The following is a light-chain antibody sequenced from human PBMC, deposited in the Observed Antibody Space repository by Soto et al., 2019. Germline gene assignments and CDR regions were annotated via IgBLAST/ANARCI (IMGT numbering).Light chain of an antibody. CDR3: RQTLQTWT. V-gene: IGKV2-28*01. CDR2: LGS. Sequence: DIVMTQSPLSLPVTPGEPASISCRSSQSLLHNNGYNYLDWYLQKPGQSPQLLIYLGSNRASGVPDRFSGSGSGTDFTLKISRVEAEDVGVYYCRQTLQTWTFGQGTKVEIK. CDR1: QSLLHNNGYNY. J-gene: IGKJ1*01.